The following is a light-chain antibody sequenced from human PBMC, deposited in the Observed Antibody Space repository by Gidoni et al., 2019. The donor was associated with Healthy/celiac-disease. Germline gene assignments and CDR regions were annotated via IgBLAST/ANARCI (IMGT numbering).Light chain of an antibody. Sequence: QSVLTQPPSASGTPGQGVTISCSGSSSDIGSNYVYWYQQLPGTAPKLLIYRNNHRPSGVPDRFSGSKSGTSASLAISGLRSEDEADYYCAAWDDSLSGVVFGGGTKLTVL. V-gene: IGLV1-47*01. CDR1: SSDIGSNY. CDR3: AAWDDSLSGVV. J-gene: IGLJ2*01. CDR2: RNN.